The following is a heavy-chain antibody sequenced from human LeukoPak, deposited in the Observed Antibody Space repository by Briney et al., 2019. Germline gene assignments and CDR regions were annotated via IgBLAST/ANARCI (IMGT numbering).Heavy chain of an antibody. Sequence: GGSLRLSCAASGFTFSDYYMSWIRQAPGKGLEWVSYISSSGSTIYYADSVKGRFTISRDNAKNSLYLQMNSLRAEDTAVYYCATVVPAAIMYYYYYMDVWGKGTTVTVSS. CDR3: ATVVPAAIMYYYYYMDV. CDR2: ISSSGSTI. CDR1: GFTFSDYY. D-gene: IGHD2-2*02. V-gene: IGHV3-11*01. J-gene: IGHJ6*03.